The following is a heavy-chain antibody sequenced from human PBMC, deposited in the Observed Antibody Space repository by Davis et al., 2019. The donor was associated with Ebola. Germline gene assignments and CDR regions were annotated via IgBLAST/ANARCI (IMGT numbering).Heavy chain of an antibody. V-gene: IGHV3-53*04. CDR2: IFSGGST. Sequence: GESLKISCAASGFTVSDNYMSWVRQAPGKGLEWVSVIFSGGSTHYADSVKGRFTISRHNSKNTLYLQMSSLRKEDTALYFCARVESGNYYYYWGQGTLVTVAS. D-gene: IGHD1-26*01. CDR1: GFTVSDNY. CDR3: ARVESGNYYYY. J-gene: IGHJ4*02.